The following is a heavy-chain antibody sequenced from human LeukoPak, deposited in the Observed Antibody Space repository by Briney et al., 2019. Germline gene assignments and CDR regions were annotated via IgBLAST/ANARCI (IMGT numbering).Heavy chain of an antibody. CDR2: ISSSSSTI. J-gene: IGHJ4*02. Sequence: PGGSLRLSCAASGFTFSSYSMNWVRQAPGKGLEWVSYISSSSSTIYYADSVKGRFTISRDNAKNSLYLQMNSLRAEDTAVYYCARALRYSGSWYYFDYWGQGTLVTVSS. CDR3: ARALRYSGSWYYFDY. V-gene: IGHV3-48*04. D-gene: IGHD1-26*01. CDR1: GFTFSSYS.